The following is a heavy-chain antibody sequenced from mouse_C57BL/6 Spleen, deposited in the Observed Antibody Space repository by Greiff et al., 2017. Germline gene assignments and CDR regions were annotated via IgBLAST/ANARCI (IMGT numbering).Heavy chain of an antibody. CDR1: GYTFTSYW. Sequence: QVQLQQPGAELVMPGASVKLSCKASGYTFTSYWMHWVKQRPGQGLEWIGEIDPSDSYTNYNQKFKGKSTLTVDKSSSTAYMQLSSLTSEDSAVYDCARGQLRPSPGFAYWGQGTLVTVSA. CDR2: IDPSDSYT. CDR3: ARGQLRPSPGFAY. D-gene: IGHD3-2*02. V-gene: IGHV1-69*01. J-gene: IGHJ3*01.